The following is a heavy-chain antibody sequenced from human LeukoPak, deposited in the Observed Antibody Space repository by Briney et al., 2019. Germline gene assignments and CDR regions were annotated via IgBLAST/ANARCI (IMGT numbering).Heavy chain of an antibody. CDR1: GGSISSGGYY. CDR2: INHSGST. D-gene: IGHD3-10*01. V-gene: IGHV4-39*07. CDR3: ARGHLTAMVRGGRGNWFDP. J-gene: IGHJ5*02. Sequence: SETLSLTCTVSGGSISSGGYYWSWIRQPPGKGLEWIGEINHSGSTNYNPSLKSRVTISVDTSKNLFSLKLSSVTAADTAVYYCARGHLTAMVRGGRGNWFDPWGQGTLVTVSS.